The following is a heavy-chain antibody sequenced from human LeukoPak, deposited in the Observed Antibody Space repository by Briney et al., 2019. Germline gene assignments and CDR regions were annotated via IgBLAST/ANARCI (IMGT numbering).Heavy chain of an antibody. V-gene: IGHV3-30-3*01. J-gene: IGHJ4*02. CDR2: ISYDETNK. Sequence: GGSLRLSCAASGFTFSTYAMHWVRRVPGKGLEWVAFISYDETNKYYADSVRGRFTISRDNSKNTLYLQMNSLRAEDTAVYYCARVPGYYYVSSGIYSFHYWGQGTLVTVSS. CDR3: ARVPGYYYVSSGIYSFHY. D-gene: IGHD3-22*01. CDR1: GFTFSTYA.